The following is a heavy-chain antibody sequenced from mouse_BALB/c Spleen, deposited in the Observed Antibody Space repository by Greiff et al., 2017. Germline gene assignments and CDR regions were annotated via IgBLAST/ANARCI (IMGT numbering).Heavy chain of an antibody. D-gene: IGHD2-10*02. Sequence: EVKLMESGPELVKPGASVKISCKDSGYSFTGYFMNWVMQSHGKSLEWIGRINPYNGDTFYNQKFKGKATLTVDKSSSTAHMELRSLASEDSAVYYCARYGNYEGYFDYWGQGTTLTVSS. CDR3: ARYGNYEGYFDY. V-gene: IGHV1-20*02. CDR2: INPYNGDT. CDR1: GYSFTGYF. J-gene: IGHJ2*01.